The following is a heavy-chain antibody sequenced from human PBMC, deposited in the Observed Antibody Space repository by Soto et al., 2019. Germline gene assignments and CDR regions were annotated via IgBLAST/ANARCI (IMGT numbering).Heavy chain of an antibody. CDR3: ARDVYRYSSSSPDDV. D-gene: IGHD6-6*01. Sequence: GGSLSLSCAASGFTFSDYYMSWIRQAPGKGLDWVAYISSSSRTTKYGDSVKGRFTISRENAKNSLFLQMNSLRGEDTAVYYCARDVYRYSSSSPDDVCGQATTVTV. V-gene: IGHV3-11*06. CDR1: GFTFSDYY. J-gene: IGHJ6*02. CDR2: ISSSSRTT.